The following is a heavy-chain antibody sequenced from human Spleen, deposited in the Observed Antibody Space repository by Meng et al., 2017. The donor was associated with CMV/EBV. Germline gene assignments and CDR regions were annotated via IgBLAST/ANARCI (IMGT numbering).Heavy chain of an antibody. D-gene: IGHD2-2*01. J-gene: IGHJ6*02. Sequence: GESLKISCAASGFAFRDQYMTWIRQAPGKGLKWVAYISSSGATIFYEDSVKGRFTISRDNAKNSLYLQMNSLRGEDTAVYYCASLVVVPAGYYDYSVDVWGQGITVTVSS. V-gene: IGHV3-11*01. CDR2: ISSSGATI. CDR1: GFAFRDQY. CDR3: ASLVVVPAGYYDYSVDV.